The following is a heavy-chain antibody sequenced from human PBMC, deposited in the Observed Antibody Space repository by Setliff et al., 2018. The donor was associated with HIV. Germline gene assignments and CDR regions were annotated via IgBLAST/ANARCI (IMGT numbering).Heavy chain of an antibody. Sequence: GGSLRLSCSASGFTFSAYAMAWVRQAPGKGLEWVSTIGAVGSPTFYAESVKGRFTISKDNPKNTLYLQMNSLRAEDTAVYYCARDDSNGNTDAFDIWGQGTTVTVSS. V-gene: IGHV3-23*01. J-gene: IGHJ3*02. CDR2: IGAVGSPT. CDR3: ARDDSNGNTDAFDI. D-gene: IGHD5-18*01. CDR1: GFTFSAYA.